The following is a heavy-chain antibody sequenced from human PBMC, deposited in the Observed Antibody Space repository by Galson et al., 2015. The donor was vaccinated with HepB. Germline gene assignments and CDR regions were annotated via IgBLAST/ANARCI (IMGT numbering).Heavy chain of an antibody. V-gene: IGHV4-30-4*01. CDR3: AREDSGSLHLFDP. Sequence: LSLTCTVSGGSISSGDYYWSWIRQPPGKGLEWIGYIYYSGSTYYNPSLKSRVTISVDTSKNQFSLKLSSVTAADTAVYYCAREDSGSLHLFDPWGQGTLVTVSS. J-gene: IGHJ5*02. D-gene: IGHD1-26*01. CDR1: GGSISSGDYY. CDR2: IYYSGST.